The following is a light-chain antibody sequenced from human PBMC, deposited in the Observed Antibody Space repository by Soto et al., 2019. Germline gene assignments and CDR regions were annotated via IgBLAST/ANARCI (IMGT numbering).Light chain of an antibody. V-gene: IGKV3D-15*01. CDR1: QSVYNN. CDR3: LQSGDSPGA. J-gene: IGKJ4*01. Sequence: EIVMTQSPATLPVSPGDRATLSCRASQSVYNNLDWYQQRPGKAPRHLLYDASNRATGVPARFSGSGSGTEFSLTISSLQPEDFAVYSCLQSGDSPGAFGGGTKVEIK. CDR2: DAS.